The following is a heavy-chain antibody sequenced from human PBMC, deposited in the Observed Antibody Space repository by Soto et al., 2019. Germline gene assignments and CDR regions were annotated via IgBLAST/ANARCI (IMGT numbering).Heavy chain of an antibody. D-gene: IGHD1-26*01. CDR3: AREYSGSYYYYYGMDV. V-gene: IGHV5-10-1*01. CDR1: EYSFTSYW. J-gene: IGHJ6*02. CDR2: IDPSDSYT. Sequence: PGESLKISCKGSEYSFTSYWISWGGQMPGKGLEWMGRIDPSDSYTNYSPSFQGHVTISADKSISTAYLQWSSLKASDTAMYYCAREYSGSYYYYYGMDVWGQGTTVTVYS.